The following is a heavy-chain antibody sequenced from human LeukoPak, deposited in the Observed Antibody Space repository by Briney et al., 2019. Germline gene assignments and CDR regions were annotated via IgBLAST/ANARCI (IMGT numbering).Heavy chain of an antibody. CDR1: EFTFSSYA. CDR3: APQPVVLYYFDY. J-gene: IGHJ4*02. Sequence: GGSLRLSCAASEFTFSSYAMSWVRQAPGKGLEWVSAISGSGGGTYYADSVKGRFTISRDNSKNTLYLQMNSLRAEDTAVYYCAPQPVVLYYFDYWGQGTLVTVSS. D-gene: IGHD4-23*01. CDR2: ISGSGGGT. V-gene: IGHV3-23*01.